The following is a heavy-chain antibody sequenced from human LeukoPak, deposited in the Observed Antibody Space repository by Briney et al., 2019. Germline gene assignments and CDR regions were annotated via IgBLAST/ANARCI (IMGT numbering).Heavy chain of an antibody. J-gene: IGHJ3*02. Sequence: GRSLRLSCAASGFTFSSYGMHWVRQAPGKGLEWVAVIWYDGSNKYYADSMKGRFTISRDNSKNTLYLQMNSLRAEDTAVYYCARDSGRYYDILTGYSRLSDFDIWGQGTMVTVSS. CDR3: ARDSGRYYDILTGYSRLSDFDI. V-gene: IGHV3-33*01. CDR2: IWYDGSNK. CDR1: GFTFSSYG. D-gene: IGHD3-9*01.